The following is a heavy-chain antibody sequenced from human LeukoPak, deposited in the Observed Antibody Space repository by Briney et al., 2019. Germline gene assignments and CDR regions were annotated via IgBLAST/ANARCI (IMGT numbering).Heavy chain of an antibody. D-gene: IGHD2-2*01. CDR3: ARDTFQPGLIDY. J-gene: IGHJ4*02. V-gene: IGHV3-21*05. CDR2: INDESSDI. Sequence: PGGSLRLSCAASGFTFSLYAMNWVRQAPGKGLEWVSYINDESSDIHYAGSVRGRFTISRDDARQTLYLQLSSLRVEDTAVYYCARDTFQPGLIDYWGQGTLVTVSS. CDR1: GFTFSLYA.